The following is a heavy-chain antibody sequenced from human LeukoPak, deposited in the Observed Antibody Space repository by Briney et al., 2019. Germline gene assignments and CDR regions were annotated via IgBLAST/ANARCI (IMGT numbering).Heavy chain of an antibody. CDR3: ARAEPYYDFWSGYYSDAFDI. J-gene: IGHJ3*02. CDR1: GGSFSGYY. V-gene: IGHV4-34*01. CDR2: INHSGST. Sequence: SQTLSLTCAASGGSFSGYYWSWIRQPPGKGLEWIGEINHSGSTNYNPSLKSRVTISVDTSKNQFSLKLSSVTAADTAVYYCARAEPYYDFWSGYYSDAFDIWGQGTMVTVSS. D-gene: IGHD3-3*01.